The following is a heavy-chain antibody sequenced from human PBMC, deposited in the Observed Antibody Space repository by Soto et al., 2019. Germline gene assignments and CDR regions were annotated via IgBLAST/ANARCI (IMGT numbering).Heavy chain of an antibody. D-gene: IGHD3-22*01. V-gene: IGHV3-9*01. CDR1: GFTFDDYA. CDR3: AKDHILITIIVDRDLHAY. J-gene: IGHJ4*02. CDR2: ISWNSGSI. Sequence: SLRLSCAASGFTFDDYAMHWVRQAPGKGLEWVSAISWNSGSIGYADSVKGRFTISRDNAKNTLYLQMNSLRAEDTAVYYCAKDHILITIIVDRDLHAYWGQGTLDTV.